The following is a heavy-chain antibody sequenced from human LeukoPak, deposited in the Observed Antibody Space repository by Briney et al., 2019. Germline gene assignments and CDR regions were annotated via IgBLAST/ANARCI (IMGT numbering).Heavy chain of an antibody. CDR1: GFTFTTYW. D-gene: IGHD5-18*01. V-gene: IGHV3-74*01. J-gene: IGHJ6*02. CDR2: INSDGSIT. Sequence: GESLRLSCAASGFTFTTYWMHWVRQAPGKGRVWVSHINSDGSITSYADSVKGRFTISRDNAKNTLYLQMNSLRAEDTAVYYCARDAVDTANAVWGQGTTVTVSS. CDR3: ARDAVDTANAV.